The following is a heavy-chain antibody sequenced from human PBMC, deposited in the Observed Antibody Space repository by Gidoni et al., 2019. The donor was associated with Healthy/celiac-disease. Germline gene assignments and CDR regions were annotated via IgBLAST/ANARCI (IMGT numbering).Heavy chain of an antibody. J-gene: IGHJ4*02. CDR2: ISGSGGST. CDR3: ATSAGSYYSRFEY. Sequence: EVQLLESGGGLVQPGGSLRLSCAASGFPFSSYAMSWVRQAPGKGLEWVSAISGSGGSTYYADSVKGRFTISRDNSKNTLYLQMNSLRAEDTAVYYCATSAGSYYSRFEYWGQGTLVTVSS. D-gene: IGHD1-26*01. CDR1: GFPFSSYA. V-gene: IGHV3-23*01.